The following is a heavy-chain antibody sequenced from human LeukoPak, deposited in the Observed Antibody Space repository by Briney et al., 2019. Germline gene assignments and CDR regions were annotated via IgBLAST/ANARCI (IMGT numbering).Heavy chain of an antibody. CDR2: INHSGST. V-gene: IGHV4-34*01. D-gene: IGHD3-3*01. J-gene: IGHJ4*02. Sequence: SETLSLTCAVYGGSFSGYYWSWIRQPPGKGLEWIGEINHSGSTNYNPSLKSRVTISVDTSKNQFSLKLSSVTAADTAVYYCARESSSRYYDFWSGYQTTYFDYWGQGTLVTVSS. CDR1: GGSFSGYY. CDR3: ARESSSRYYDFWSGYQTTYFDY.